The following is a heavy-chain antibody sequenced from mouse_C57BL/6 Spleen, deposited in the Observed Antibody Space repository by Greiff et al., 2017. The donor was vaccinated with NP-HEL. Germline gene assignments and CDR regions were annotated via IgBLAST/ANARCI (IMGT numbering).Heavy chain of an antibody. J-gene: IGHJ2*01. CDR1: GYAFSSYW. Sequence: QVQLQQSGAELVKPGASVKISCKASGYAFSSYWMNWVKQRPGKGLEWIGQIYPGDGDTNYNGKFKGKATLTADKSSSTAYMQLSSLTSEDSAVYFCARGDDYALFDYWGQGTTLTVSS. CDR3: ARGDDYALFDY. D-gene: IGHD2-4*01. CDR2: IYPGDGDT. V-gene: IGHV1-80*01.